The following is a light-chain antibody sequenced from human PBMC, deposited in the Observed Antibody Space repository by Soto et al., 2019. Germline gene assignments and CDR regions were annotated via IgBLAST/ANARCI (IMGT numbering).Light chain of an antibody. J-gene: IGKJ5*01. CDR1: QSVSIY. Sequence: IVLTHSPATLSFSPGEIATLSFRASQSVSIYLAWYQQKPGQSPRLLIYDASNRATGIPARFSGSGSGTDFTLTISSLEPDDFAVYYCQQRSNWPPITFGQGTRLEI. V-gene: IGKV3-11*01. CDR3: QQRSNWPPIT. CDR2: DAS.